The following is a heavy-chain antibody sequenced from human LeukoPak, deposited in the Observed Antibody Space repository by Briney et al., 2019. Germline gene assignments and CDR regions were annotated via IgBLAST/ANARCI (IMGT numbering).Heavy chain of an antibody. CDR1: GYTFTSYC. Sequence: GASVKVSCKASGYTFTSYCMHWVRQAPGQGLEWMGIINPSGGSTSYAQKFQGRVTMTRDTSTSTVYMELSSLRSEDTAVYYCARDTPPKNWFDPWGQGTLVTVSS. J-gene: IGHJ5*02. CDR2: INPSGGST. CDR3: ARDTPPKNWFDP. V-gene: IGHV1-46*01.